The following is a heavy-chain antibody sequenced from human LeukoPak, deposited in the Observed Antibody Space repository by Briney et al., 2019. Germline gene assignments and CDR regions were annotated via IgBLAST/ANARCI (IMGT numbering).Heavy chain of an antibody. CDR3: ARDAYYYDSSGYYYVCAFDI. Sequence: PSETLSLTCTVSGGSISSYYWSWIRQPAGKGLEWIGRIYTSGSTNYNPSLKSRVTMSVDTSKNQFSLKLSSVTAADTAVYYCARDAYYYDSSGYYYVCAFDIWGQGTMVTVSS. D-gene: IGHD3-22*01. V-gene: IGHV4-4*07. CDR1: GGSISSYY. J-gene: IGHJ3*02. CDR2: IYTSGST.